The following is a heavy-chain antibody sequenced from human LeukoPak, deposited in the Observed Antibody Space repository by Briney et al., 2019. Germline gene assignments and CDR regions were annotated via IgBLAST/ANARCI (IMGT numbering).Heavy chain of an antibody. D-gene: IGHD6-19*01. J-gene: IGHJ4*02. Sequence: SVKVSCKASGGTFSSYAISWVRQAPGQGLEWMGGIIPIFGTANYAQKFQGRVTITMDESMSTAYMELSSLRSEDTAVYYCARERIPGYSSGWYYWGQGTLVTVSS. CDR2: IIPIFGTA. V-gene: IGHV1-69*05. CDR1: GGTFSSYA. CDR3: ARERIPGYSSGWYY.